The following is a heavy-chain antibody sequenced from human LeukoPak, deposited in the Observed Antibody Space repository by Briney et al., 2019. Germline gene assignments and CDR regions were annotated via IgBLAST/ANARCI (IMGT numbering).Heavy chain of an antibody. CDR1: GYNFTSYT. CDR2: ISAYSGDT. J-gene: IGHJ4*02. CDR3: ARDKQYAFDN. Sequence: ASVKVSCKASGYNFTSYTISWVRQAPGQGLEWMGWISAYSGDTKYAQKFQGRVTMTTETSTSTAYMELRRLMFDDTAVYYCARDKQYAFDNWGQGTLVTVSS. V-gene: IGHV1-18*01.